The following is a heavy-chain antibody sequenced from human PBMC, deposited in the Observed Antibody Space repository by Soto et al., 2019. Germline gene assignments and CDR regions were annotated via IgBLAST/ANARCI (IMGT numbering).Heavy chain of an antibody. CDR1: GGSISSYY. CDR3: AARRSGYSYGYNWFDP. CDR2: IYYSEST. V-gene: IGHV4-59*01. Sequence: SETLSLTCTVSGGSISSYYWSWIRQPPGKGLEWIGYIYYSESTNYNPSLKSRVTISVDTSKNQFSLKLSSVTAADTAVYYCAARRSGYSYGYNWFDPWGQGTLVTVSS. J-gene: IGHJ5*02. D-gene: IGHD5-18*01.